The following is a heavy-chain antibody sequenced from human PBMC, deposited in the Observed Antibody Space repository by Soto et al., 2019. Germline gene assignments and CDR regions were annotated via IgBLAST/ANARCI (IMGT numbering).Heavy chain of an antibody. CDR2: ISLDGSRT. V-gene: IGHV3-74*01. Sequence: GGSLRLACAAPGFAFGSYWIHWVRQAPGKGLVWVSHISLDGSRTNYADSVKGRFTISRDNAKNTLYLLMNSLRAEDTAVYYCARAPPGYSFGYRYYGMPSGANAPRSPSP. CDR1: GFAFGSYW. D-gene: IGHD6-25*01. J-gene: IGHJ6*02. CDR3: ARAPPGYSFGYRYYGMPS.